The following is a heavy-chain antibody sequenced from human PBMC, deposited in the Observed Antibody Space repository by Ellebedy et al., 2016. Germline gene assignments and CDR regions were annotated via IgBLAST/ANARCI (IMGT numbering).Heavy chain of an antibody. Sequence: GESLKISXAASGFSFTNSAMHWVRQAPGRGLEWVAVISNDGNLQLYADSVRGRFTISRDNFKNTVYLQMNSLRLEDTAVYFCARSVTDSSGSPLDYWGHGTLVTVSS. CDR1: GFSFTNSA. J-gene: IGHJ4*01. D-gene: IGHD3-22*01. CDR3: ARSVTDSSGSPLDY. CDR2: ISNDGNLQ. V-gene: IGHV3-30*01.